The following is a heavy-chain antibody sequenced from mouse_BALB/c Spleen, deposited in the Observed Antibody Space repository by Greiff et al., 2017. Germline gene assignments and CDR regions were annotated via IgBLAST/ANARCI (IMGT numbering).Heavy chain of an antibody. CDR2: ISSGSSTI. Sequence: EVMLVESGGGLVQPGGSRKLSCAASGFTFSSFGMHWVRQAPEKGLEWVAYISSGSSTIYYADTVKGRFTISRDNPKNTLFLQMTRLRSEDTAMYYCARVYYDYDDAMDYWGQGTSVTVSS. J-gene: IGHJ4*01. V-gene: IGHV5-17*02. D-gene: IGHD2-4*01. CDR3: ARVYYDYDDAMDY. CDR1: GFTFSSFG.